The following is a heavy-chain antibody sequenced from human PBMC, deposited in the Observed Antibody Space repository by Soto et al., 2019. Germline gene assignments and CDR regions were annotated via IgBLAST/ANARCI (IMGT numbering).Heavy chain of an antibody. CDR3: ARDYYGSGSYYSPRFDI. J-gene: IGHJ3*02. V-gene: IGHV1-3*01. CDR2: INAGNGNT. D-gene: IGHD3-10*01. CDR1: GYTFTSYA. Sequence: ASVKVSCKASGYTFTSYAMHWVRQAPGQRLEWMGWINAGNGNTKYSQKFQGRVTITRDTSASTAYMELSSLRSEDTAVYYCARDYYGSGSYYSPRFDIWGQGTMVTVSS.